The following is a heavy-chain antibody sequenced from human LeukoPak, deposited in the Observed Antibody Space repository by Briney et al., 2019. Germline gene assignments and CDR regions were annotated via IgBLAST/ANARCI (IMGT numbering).Heavy chain of an antibody. Sequence: GGSLRLSCAASRFTFSSYEMNCVRQGPGKGLECVSYISGSGIKHYADSVKGRCTISRDNAKNSLYLQMNSLRVEDTAVYYCAREDTGVAFDIWGQGTTVTVTS. CDR3: AREDTGVAFDI. D-gene: IGHD2-8*01. CDR2: ISGSGIK. J-gene: IGHJ3*02. CDR1: RFTFSSYE. V-gene: IGHV3-48*03.